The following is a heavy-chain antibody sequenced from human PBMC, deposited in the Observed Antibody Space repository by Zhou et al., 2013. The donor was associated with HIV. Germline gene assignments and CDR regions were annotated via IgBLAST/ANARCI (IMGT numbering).Heavy chain of an antibody. Sequence: QVQLVQSGADVKKPGSSVKVSCKASGGTFSTYAISWVRQAPGQGLEWMGGIIPIFDTSKYAQKFQGRVTITTDESTSTAYMELSSLRFEDTAVYYCARDLLPTTSWTDFYYYGLNVWGQGTTVTVSS. CDR2: IIPIFDTS. CDR1: GGTFSTYA. J-gene: IGHJ6*02. D-gene: IGHD2-2*01. CDR3: ARDLLPTTSWTDFYYYGLNV. V-gene: IGHV1-69*01.